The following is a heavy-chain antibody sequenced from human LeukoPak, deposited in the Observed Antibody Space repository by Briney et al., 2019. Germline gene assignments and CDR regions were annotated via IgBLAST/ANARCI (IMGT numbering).Heavy chain of an antibody. D-gene: IGHD1-7*01. Sequence: PSETLSLTCTVSGGSISSYYWSWIRQPPGKGLEWIGYIYYSGSTNYNPSLKSRVTISVDTSKNQFSLKLSSVTAADTAVYYCARGPRYNWNYGAFDIWGQGTMVTVSS. CDR3: ARGPRYNWNYGAFDI. CDR1: GGSISSYY. J-gene: IGHJ3*02. CDR2: IYYSGST. V-gene: IGHV4-59*01.